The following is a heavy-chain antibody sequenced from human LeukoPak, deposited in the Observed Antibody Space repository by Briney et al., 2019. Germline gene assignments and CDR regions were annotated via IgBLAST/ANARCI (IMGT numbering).Heavy chain of an antibody. V-gene: IGHV1-69*05. CDR1: GGTFSSYA. CDR3: ARGMFGYYDSSGYYGSYNWFDP. Sequence: GASVKVSCKASGGTFSSYAWVRQAPGQGLEWMGGIIPMFGTAKYAQKFQGRVTMTRNTSISTAYMELSSLRSEDTAVYYCARGMFGYYDSSGYYGSYNWFDPWGQGTLVTVSS. D-gene: IGHD3-22*01. CDR2: IIPMFGTA. J-gene: IGHJ5*02.